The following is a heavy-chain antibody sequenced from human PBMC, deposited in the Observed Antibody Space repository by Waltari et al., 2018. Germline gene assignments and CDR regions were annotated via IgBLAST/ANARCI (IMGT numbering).Heavy chain of an antibody. CDR2: INHSGST. CDR3: ARVYGAAAAEKYYFDY. J-gene: IGHJ4*02. Sequence: QVQLQQWGAGLLKPSETLSLTCAVYGGSFSGYYWSWLRPTPGKGLEWIGEINHSGSTNYNPALNSQVTISVDTSKTQFSLKLSSVTAADTAVYYCARVYGAAAAEKYYFDYWGQGTLVTVSS. D-gene: IGHD6-13*01. V-gene: IGHV4-34*01. CDR1: GGSFSGYY.